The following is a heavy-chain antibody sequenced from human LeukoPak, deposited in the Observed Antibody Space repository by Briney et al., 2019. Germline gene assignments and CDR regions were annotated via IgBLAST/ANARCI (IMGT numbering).Heavy chain of an antibody. V-gene: IGHV3-23*01. Sequence: GGSLRLSCAASEFDFSSHAMTWGRQAPGKGLEWVSAISISGSKTYYADSVKGRFTISRDNSKNTLYPQMNSLRAEDTAVYYCANEIRPNDYWGQGTQVTVSS. D-gene: IGHD4-17*01. CDR2: ISISGSKT. CDR1: EFDFSSHA. J-gene: IGHJ4*02. CDR3: ANEIRPNDY.